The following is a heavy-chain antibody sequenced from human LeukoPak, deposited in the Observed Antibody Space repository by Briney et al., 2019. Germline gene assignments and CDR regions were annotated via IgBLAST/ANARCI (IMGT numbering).Heavy chain of an antibody. D-gene: IGHD3-3*01. Sequence: ASVKVSCKASGYTFTSYYMHWVRQAPGQGLEWMGIINTSGGSTSYAQKFQGRVTMTRDTSTSTVYMELSSLRSEDTAVYYCARGVRSNDFWSGYSTGYFDYWGQGTLVTVSS. V-gene: IGHV1-46*01. J-gene: IGHJ4*02. CDR3: ARGVRSNDFWSGYSTGYFDY. CDR2: INTSGGST. CDR1: GYTFTSYY.